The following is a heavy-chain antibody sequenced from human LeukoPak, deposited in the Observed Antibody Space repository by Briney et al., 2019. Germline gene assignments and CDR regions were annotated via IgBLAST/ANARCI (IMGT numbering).Heavy chain of an antibody. CDR2: INPSGGST. CDR3: ARDMTVDIVVVVAANAFDI. V-gene: IGHV1-46*01. D-gene: IGHD2-15*01. CDR1: GYTLTGYY. Sequence: ASVKVSCKASGYTLTGYYMHWVRQAPGQGLEWMGIINPSGGSTSYAQKFQGRVTMTRDMSTSTVYMELSSLRSEDTAVYYCARDMTVDIVVVVAANAFDIWGQGTMVTVSS. J-gene: IGHJ3*02.